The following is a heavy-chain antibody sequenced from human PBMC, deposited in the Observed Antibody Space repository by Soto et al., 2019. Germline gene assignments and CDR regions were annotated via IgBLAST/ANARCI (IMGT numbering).Heavy chain of an antibody. D-gene: IGHD3-10*01. V-gene: IGHV3-23*01. CDR3: AKDLGMVRGVKRYNWFDP. CDR2: ISGSGGST. CDR1: GFTFSSYA. J-gene: IGHJ5*02. Sequence: GGSLRLSCAASGFTFSSYAMSWVRQAPGKGLEWVSAISGSGGSTYYADSVKGRFTISRDNSKNTLYLQMNSLRAEDTAVYYCAKDLGMVRGVKRYNWFDPWGQGTLVTVSS.